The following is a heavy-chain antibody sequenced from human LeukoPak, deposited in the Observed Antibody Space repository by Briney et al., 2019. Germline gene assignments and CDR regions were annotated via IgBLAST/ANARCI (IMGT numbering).Heavy chain of an antibody. CDR3: ARDRGEATPLDP. CDR1: GFDVSGYW. V-gene: IGHV3-74*01. Sequence: PGGSLRLSCEVSGFDVSGYWMHWVRQAPGKGLEWVSLIRIDGSDTSHADPVGGRFTTSRDSAKNAVYLQMDSLRVEDTAIYCCARDRGEATPLDPWGQGALVTVSS. CDR2: IRIDGSDT. J-gene: IGHJ5*02.